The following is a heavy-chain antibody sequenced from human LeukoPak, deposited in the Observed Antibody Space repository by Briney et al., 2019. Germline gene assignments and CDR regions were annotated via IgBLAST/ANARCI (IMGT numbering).Heavy chain of an antibody. D-gene: IGHD4-17*01. V-gene: IGHV3-23*01. CDR3: AKLYGDYKHAFPL. J-gene: IGHJ3*01. Sequence: GGSLRLSCVASGFTFSIYAMSWVRQSPGKGLEWVSSITAGGTTTYYEDSVKGRFTISRDNSKSTLYLQMNSLSAEDTALYYCAKLYGDYKHAFPLWGQGTMVTVSS. CDR2: ITAGGTTT. CDR1: GFTFSIYA.